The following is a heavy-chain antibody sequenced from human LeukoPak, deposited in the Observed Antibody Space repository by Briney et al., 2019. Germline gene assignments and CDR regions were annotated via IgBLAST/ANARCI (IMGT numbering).Heavy chain of an antibody. J-gene: IGHJ4*02. Sequence: GGSLRLSCAASGFTFSDHHMDWVRQAPGKGLEWVSAISGSGETTYYADSVKGRFTVSRDNSKNTLYVQMDSLRAEDTAVYCCAKRGYTYGGHFDYWGQGALVTVSP. CDR1: GFTFSDHH. D-gene: IGHD5-18*01. V-gene: IGHV3-23*01. CDR2: ISGSGETT. CDR3: AKRGYTYGGHFDY.